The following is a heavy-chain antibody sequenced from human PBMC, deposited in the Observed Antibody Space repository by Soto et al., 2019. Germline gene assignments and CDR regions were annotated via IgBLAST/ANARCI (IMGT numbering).Heavy chain of an antibody. CDR1: GGTFSSYA. CDR2: IIPIFGTA. D-gene: IGHD1-26*01. Sequence: SVKVSCKASGGTFSSYAISWVRQAPGQGLEWMGGIIPIFGTANYAQKFQGRVTITADESTSTAYMELSSLRSEDTAVYYCARVDYSGSPYYYYYYGMDVWGQGTTVTGSS. CDR3: ARVDYSGSPYYYYYYGMDV. V-gene: IGHV1-69*13. J-gene: IGHJ6*02.